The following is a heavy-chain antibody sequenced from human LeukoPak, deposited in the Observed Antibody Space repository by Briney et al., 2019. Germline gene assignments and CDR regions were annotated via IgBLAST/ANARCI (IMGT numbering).Heavy chain of an antibody. V-gene: IGHV3-30*18. CDR1: GLTFSSYG. CDR3: AKEGAVAGSMWFDL. Sequence: QAGGSLRLSYAASGLTFSSYGIHWVRQAPDKGLEWVTVVSSDGGTTYYTDSVKGRFTISRDNSKNTVYVQMNSLRAEDTAVYYCAKEGAVAGSMWFDLWGQGALVTVSS. J-gene: IGHJ5*02. D-gene: IGHD6-19*01. CDR2: VSSDGGTT.